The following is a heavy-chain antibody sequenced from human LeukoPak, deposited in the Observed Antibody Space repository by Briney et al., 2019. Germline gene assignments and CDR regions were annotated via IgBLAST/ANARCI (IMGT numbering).Heavy chain of an antibody. Sequence: GGSLRLSCAASGFPFSTYAMSWVRQAPGKGLEWVSSIRGSDGSTYYADSVKGRFAISRDNSKNTLYLQMNSPRAEDTAVYYCAKDVYGDYGGLDYWGQGTLVTVSS. V-gene: IGHV3-23*01. CDR1: GFPFSTYA. CDR3: AKDVYGDYGGLDY. D-gene: IGHD4-17*01. J-gene: IGHJ4*02. CDR2: IRGSDGST.